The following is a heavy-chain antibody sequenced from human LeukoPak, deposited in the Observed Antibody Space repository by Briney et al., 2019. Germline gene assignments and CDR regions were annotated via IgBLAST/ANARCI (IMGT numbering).Heavy chain of an antibody. J-gene: IGHJ4*02. CDR2: IYYSGST. D-gene: IGHD2-15*01. CDR3: ARDRTDSGYLDH. Sequence: MPSETLSLTCTVSGGSISSGGYYWSWIRQHPGKGLEWIGYIYYSGSTYYNPSLKSRVTISVDTSKNQFSLKLSSVTAADTAVYYCARDRTDSGYLDHWGQGTLVTVSS. V-gene: IGHV4-31*03. CDR1: GGSISSGGYY.